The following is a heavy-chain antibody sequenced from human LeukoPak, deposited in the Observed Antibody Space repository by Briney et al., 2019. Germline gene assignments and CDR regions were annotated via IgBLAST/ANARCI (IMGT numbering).Heavy chain of an antibody. D-gene: IGHD6-13*01. CDR1: GGSMSSYY. Sequence: SETLSLTCTVSGGSMSSYYWSWIRQPPGKGLEWIGYIYDSGSTNHNPSLKSRVTISVDTSKNQFSLKLSSVTAADTAVYYCARVEAGSSSWYDEYFQHWGQGTLVTVSS. J-gene: IGHJ1*01. CDR3: ARVEAGSSSWYDEYFQH. V-gene: IGHV4-59*12. CDR2: IYDSGST.